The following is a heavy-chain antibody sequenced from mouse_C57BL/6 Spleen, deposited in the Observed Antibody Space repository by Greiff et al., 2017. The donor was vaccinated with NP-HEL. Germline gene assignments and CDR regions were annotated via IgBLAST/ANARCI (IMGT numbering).Heavy chain of an antibody. J-gene: IGHJ2*01. V-gene: IGHV1-82*01. CDR3: ARDYGSSEDFDY. D-gene: IGHD1-1*01. CDR1: GYAFSSSW. CDR2: IYPGDGDT. Sequence: QVQLKQSGPELVKPGASVKISCKASGYAFSSSWMNWVKQRPGKGLEWIGRIYPGDGDTNYNGKFKGKATLTADKSSSTAYMQLSSLTSEDSAVYFCARDYGSSEDFDYWGQGTTLTVSS.